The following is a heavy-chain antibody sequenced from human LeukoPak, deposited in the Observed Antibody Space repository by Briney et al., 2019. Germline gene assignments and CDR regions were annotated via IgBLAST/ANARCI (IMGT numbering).Heavy chain of an antibody. J-gene: IGHJ4*02. CDR3: ARGDDFSGDY. D-gene: IGHD2-21*02. Sequence: GESLKISCTASGFTFSTYWMSWVRQAPGKGLEWVANIHPDGNEKYHVDSVKGRFTISRDNAKNSLYLQMNSLRVEDTAVYYCARGDDFSGDYWGQGTLVTVSS. CDR1: GFTFSTYW. V-gene: IGHV3-7*04. CDR2: IHPDGNEK.